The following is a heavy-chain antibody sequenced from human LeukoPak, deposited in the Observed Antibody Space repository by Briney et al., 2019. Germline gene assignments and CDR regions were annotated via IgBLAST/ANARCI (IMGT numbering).Heavy chain of an antibody. V-gene: IGHV3-33*06. CDR3: AKDLAPPIAVAGSFDY. CDR1: GFTFSSYG. Sequence: GGSLRLSCAASGFTFSSYGMHWVRQAPGKGLEWVAVIWYDGSNKYYADSVKGRFTISRDNSKNTLYLQMNSLRAEDTAVYYCAKDLAPPIAVAGSFDYWGQGTLVTVSS. CDR2: IWYDGSNK. D-gene: IGHD6-19*01. J-gene: IGHJ4*02.